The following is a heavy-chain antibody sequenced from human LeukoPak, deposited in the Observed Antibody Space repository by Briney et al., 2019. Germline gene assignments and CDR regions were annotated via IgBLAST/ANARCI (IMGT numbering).Heavy chain of an antibody. Sequence: GGSLRLSCVASGFTFTKCAMSWIRRAPGKGLEWVAIITATGDTAYYADSVKGRFTISRDNSRNTVYMQMDSLRAEDTAIYYCARAMMVVANLWGVFDYWGQGALVTVSS. CDR1: GFTFTKCA. D-gene: IGHD3-22*01. V-gene: IGHV3-23*01. CDR2: ITATGDTA. CDR3: ARAMMVVANLWGVFDY. J-gene: IGHJ4*02.